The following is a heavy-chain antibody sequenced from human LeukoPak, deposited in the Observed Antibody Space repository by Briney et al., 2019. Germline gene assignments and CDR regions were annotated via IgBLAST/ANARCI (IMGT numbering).Heavy chain of an antibody. CDR3: ARSTGVVVEATYYYYYGMDV. V-gene: IGHV1-8*01. Sequence: GASVKVSCKASGYTFTSYDINWVRQATGQGLEWMGWMNPNSGNTGYAQKFQGRVTMTRNTSISTAYMELSSLRSEDTAVYYCARSTGVVVEATYYYYYGMDVWGQGTTVTVSS. CDR1: GYTFTSYD. J-gene: IGHJ6*02. CDR2: MNPNSGNT. D-gene: IGHD2-15*01.